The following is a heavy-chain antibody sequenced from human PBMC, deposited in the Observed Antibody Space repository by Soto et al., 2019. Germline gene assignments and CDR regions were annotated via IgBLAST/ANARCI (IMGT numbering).Heavy chain of an antibody. V-gene: IGHV1-18*01. J-gene: IGHJ4*02. D-gene: IGHD3-16*02. CDR1: GYTFTSYG. CDR2: ISAYNGNT. CDR3: ARVYDYVWGSYRPTYYFDY. Sequence: QVQLVQSGAEVKKPGASVKVSCKASGYTFTSYGISWVRQAPGQGLEWMGWISAYNGNTNYAQKLQGRVTMTTDTSARTADMELRSLRPEDTAVYYCARVYDYVWGSYRPTYYFDYWGQGTLVTVSS.